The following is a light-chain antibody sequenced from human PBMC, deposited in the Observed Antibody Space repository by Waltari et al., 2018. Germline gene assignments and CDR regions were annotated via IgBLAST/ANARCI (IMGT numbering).Light chain of an antibody. Sequence: NFMLTQPHSVSESPGKTVTISCTGSGGSIASNFVHWYQQHPGSAPKIVIYDDDQRPSGVPDRFSGSIDSSSNSASLTISGLKTEDEADYYCQSYDNTNRGVFGGGTKLTVL. CDR1: GGSIASNF. CDR2: DDD. J-gene: IGLJ3*02. V-gene: IGLV6-57*02. CDR3: QSYDNTNRGV.